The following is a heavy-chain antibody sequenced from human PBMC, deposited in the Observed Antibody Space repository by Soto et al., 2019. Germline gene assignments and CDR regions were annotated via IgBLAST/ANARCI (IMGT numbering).Heavy chain of an antibody. CDR3: VKDESINWYSGHFRH. CDR1: GFTFDDYA. D-gene: IGHD6-13*01. Sequence: EVQLVESGGGLVQPGRSLRLSCAASGFTFDDYAMHWVRQVPGKGLEWGSGINWNIGSIGYADSVKGRFAISRDNAKNSLHLQMNRLRAEDTAFYYCVKDESINWYSGHFRHWGQGTLVTVSS. CDR2: INWNIGSI. J-gene: IGHJ1*01. V-gene: IGHV3-9*01.